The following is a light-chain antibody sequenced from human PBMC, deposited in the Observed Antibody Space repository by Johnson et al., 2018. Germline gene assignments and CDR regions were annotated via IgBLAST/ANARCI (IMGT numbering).Light chain of an antibody. CDR2: ENN. CDR1: SSNIGNNY. CDR3: GTWDSSLRAGNV. Sequence: QSVLTQPPSVSAAPGQKVTISCSGSSSNIGNNYVSWYQQLPGTAPKLLIYENNKRPSGIPDRFSGSQSGTSATLGITGLQTGDAADYYCGTWDSSLRAGNVFGTGTKVTVL. J-gene: IGLJ1*01. V-gene: IGLV1-51*02.